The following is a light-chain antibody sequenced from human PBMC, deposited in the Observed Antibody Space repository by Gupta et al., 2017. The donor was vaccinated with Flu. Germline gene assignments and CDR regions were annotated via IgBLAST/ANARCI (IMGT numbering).Light chain of an antibody. Sequence: QSALTPPASVSGSPGQSITISCTGTSSDVGGYNYVSWYQQHPGKAHKLMIYEVSNRPAEVANRFSGSKSGNTASLTISGLQAEDEADYYCSSYTSSSTLVFGGGTKLTVL. CDR2: EVS. CDR3: SSYTSSSTLV. J-gene: IGLJ2*01. V-gene: IGLV2-14*01. CDR1: SSDVGGYNY.